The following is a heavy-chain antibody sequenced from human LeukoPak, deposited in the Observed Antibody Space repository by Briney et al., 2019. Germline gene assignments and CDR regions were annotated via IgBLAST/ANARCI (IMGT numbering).Heavy chain of an antibody. J-gene: IGHJ4*02. D-gene: IGHD6-13*01. CDR2: INSDGTNT. CDR3: TRGAPAAGTVVDY. CDR1: GFTFRSYW. Sequence: PGGSLRLSCAASGFTFRSYWMHWVRQAPGKGLVWVSRINSDGTNTWYADSVKGRFSISRDNAKNTLYLQMNSLRAEDTAVYYCTRGAPAAGTVVDYWGQGTLVTVSS. V-gene: IGHV3-74*01.